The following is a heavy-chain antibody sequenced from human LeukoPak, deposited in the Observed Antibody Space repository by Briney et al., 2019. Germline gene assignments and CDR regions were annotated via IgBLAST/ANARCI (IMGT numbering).Heavy chain of an antibody. D-gene: IGHD3-3*01. V-gene: IGHV3-23*01. CDR2: ISGSGGST. CDR3: AKAEDFWSGYNY. Sequence: GGSLRLSCAASGFSVSSIYMSWVRQAPGKGLEWVSVISGSGGSTYYADSVKGRFTISRDNSKNTLYLQMNSLRAEDTAVYYCAKAEDFWSGYNYWGQGTLVTVSS. CDR1: GFSVSSIY. J-gene: IGHJ4*02.